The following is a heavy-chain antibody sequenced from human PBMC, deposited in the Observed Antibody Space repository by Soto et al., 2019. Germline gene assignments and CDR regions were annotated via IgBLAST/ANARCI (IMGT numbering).Heavy chain of an antibody. V-gene: IGHV1-18*01. CDR3: ARSGSRGWSLNWFDP. CDR2: ISAYNGNT. J-gene: IGHJ5*02. D-gene: IGHD6-19*01. Sequence: ASVKVSCKASGYTFTSYGISWVRQAPGQGLEWMGWISAYNGNTNYAQKLQGRVTMTTDTSTRTAYMELRSLRSDDTAVYYCARSGSRGWSLNWFDPWGQGTLVTVSS. CDR1: GYTFTSYG.